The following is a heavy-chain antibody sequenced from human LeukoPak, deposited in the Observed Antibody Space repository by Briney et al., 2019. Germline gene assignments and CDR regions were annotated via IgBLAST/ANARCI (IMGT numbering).Heavy chain of an antibody. CDR1: GVSISSYY. CDR2: IYISGST. Sequence: KPSETLSLTYIVSGVSISSYYWSWIRQPAGKGLEWIGRIYISGSTNYNPSLKSRVTMSLDTPKNQFSLKLSSVTAADTAVYYCARDEEHYDHWGQGTLVTVSS. J-gene: IGHJ4*02. V-gene: IGHV4-4*07. CDR3: ARDEEHYDH. D-gene: IGHD3-22*01.